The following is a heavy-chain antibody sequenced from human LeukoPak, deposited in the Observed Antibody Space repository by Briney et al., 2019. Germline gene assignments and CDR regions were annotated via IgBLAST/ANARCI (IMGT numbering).Heavy chain of an antibody. D-gene: IGHD3-10*01. V-gene: IGHV4-39*07. CDR1: GGSISSSSYY. J-gene: IGHJ4*02. CDR3: ARDRNPAGEGVDY. CDR2: IYYSGST. Sequence: SETLSLTCTVSGGSISSSSYYWGWIRQPPGKGLEWIGSIYYSGSTYYNPSLKSRVTISVDTSKNQFSLKLSSVTAADTAVYYCARDRNPAGEGVDYWGQGTLVTVSS.